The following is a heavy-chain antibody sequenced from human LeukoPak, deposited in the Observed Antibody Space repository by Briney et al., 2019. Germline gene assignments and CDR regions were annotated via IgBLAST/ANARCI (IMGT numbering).Heavy chain of an antibody. J-gene: IGHJ4*02. V-gene: IGHV4-61*02. CDR2: IYTSGST. CDR3: ARALAVAGTVFYFDY. Sequence: PSQTLSLTCTVSGGSISSGSYYWSWIRQPAGKGLEWIGRIYTSGSTNYNPSLKSRVTISADTSKNQFSLKLSSVTAADTAVYYCARALAVAGTVFYFDYWGQGTLVTVSS. CDR1: GGSISSGSYY. D-gene: IGHD6-19*01.